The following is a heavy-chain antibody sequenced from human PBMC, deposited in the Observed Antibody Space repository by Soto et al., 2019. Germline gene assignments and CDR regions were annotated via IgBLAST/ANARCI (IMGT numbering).Heavy chain of an antibody. Sequence: QVQLQQWGAGLLKPSETLSLTCAVVGGSVNGGNYYWSWIRQPPGKGLEWMGEMSHSGGNHFNPPRGRRVTTSVDTSKTQFSRKRRSVTAAATALDYSARVERGTPATRVDAFDIWGPGTMVTVSS. J-gene: IGHJ3*02. D-gene: IGHD3-16*01. CDR2: MSHSGGN. V-gene: IGHV4-34*01. CDR3: ARVERGTPATRVDAFDI. CDR1: GGSVNGGNYY.